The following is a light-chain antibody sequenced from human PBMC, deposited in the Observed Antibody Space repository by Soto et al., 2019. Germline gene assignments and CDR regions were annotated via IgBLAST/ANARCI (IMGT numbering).Light chain of an antibody. CDR3: QQRSNWPIT. CDR1: QSVSIY. CDR2: DAS. J-gene: IGKJ5*01. Sequence: EGVFTQTPVTLALSPGERASPPVRASQSVSIYLAWYQQRPGQAPRLLIYDASSRPTDIPARFSGSGSGTDFTLTISSLEPEDFALYYCQQRSNWPITFGQGTRLEIK. V-gene: IGKV3-11*01.